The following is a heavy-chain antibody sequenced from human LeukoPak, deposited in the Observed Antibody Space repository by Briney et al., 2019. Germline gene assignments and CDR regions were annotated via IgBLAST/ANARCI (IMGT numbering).Heavy chain of an antibody. J-gene: IGHJ4*02. Sequence: LSLTCTVSGGSISSSSYYWGWIRQPPGKGLEWVSYISSSSSTTYYADSVKGRFTISRDNAKNSLYLQMNSLRAEDTAVYYCARPDHFGDYLNSWGQGTLVTVSS. CDR2: ISSSSSTT. CDR3: ARPDHFGDYLNS. V-gene: IGHV3-11*04. CDR1: GGSISSSSYY. D-gene: IGHD4-17*01.